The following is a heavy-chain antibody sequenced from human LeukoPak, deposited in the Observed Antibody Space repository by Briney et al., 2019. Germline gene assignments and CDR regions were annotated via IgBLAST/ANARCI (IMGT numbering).Heavy chain of an antibody. CDR3: ARRGYYYDSSGYYLGGFDY. Sequence: GGSLRLSCAASGFTFSTYAMSWVRQAPGKGLEWVSSISGSGGSTYYADSVKGRFTISRDTSKNTLYLQMNSLRAADTAVYYCARRGYYYDSSGYYLGGFDYWGQGTLVTVSS. D-gene: IGHD3-22*01. CDR2: ISGSGGST. J-gene: IGHJ4*02. CDR1: GFTFSTYA. V-gene: IGHV3-23*01.